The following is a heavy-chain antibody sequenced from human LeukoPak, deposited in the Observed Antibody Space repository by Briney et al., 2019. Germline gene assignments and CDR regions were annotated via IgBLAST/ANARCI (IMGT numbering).Heavy chain of an antibody. V-gene: IGHV3-30-3*01. D-gene: IGHD1-14*01. J-gene: IGHJ3*01. CDR1: EFTFDSYA. Sequence: GGSLRLSCAASEFTFDSYAMHWVRQAPGKGLEWVAVISYDGSNEYYTDSVRGRFSISRDNSKNTLYLQMNSLRAEDTAVYYCTREITFGVFDVWGQGTVVTVSS. CDR2: ISYDGSNE. CDR3: TREITFGVFDV.